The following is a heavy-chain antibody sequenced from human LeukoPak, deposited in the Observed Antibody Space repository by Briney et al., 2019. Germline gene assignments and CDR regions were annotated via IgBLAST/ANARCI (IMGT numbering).Heavy chain of an antibody. CDR3: ARDPAYYYDSSGYYYPLYYFDY. CDR2: IWYDGSNK. V-gene: IGHV3-33*01. J-gene: IGHJ4*02. CDR1: GFTFSSYG. Sequence: PTGGSLRLSCAASGFTFSSYGMHWVRQAPGKGLEWVAVIWYDGSNKYYADSVKGRFTISRDNSKNTLYLQMNSLRAEDTAVYYCARDPAYYYDSSGYYYPLYYFDYWGQGTLVTVSS. D-gene: IGHD3-22*01.